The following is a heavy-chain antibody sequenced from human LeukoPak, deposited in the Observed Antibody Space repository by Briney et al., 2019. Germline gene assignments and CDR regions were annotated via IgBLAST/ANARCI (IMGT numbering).Heavy chain of an antibody. D-gene: IGHD3-10*01. CDR2: SRNKANSYIT. Sequence: GGSLRLSCAASGFTFSDHYMDWVRQAPGKGLEWVGRSRNKANSYITDYAASVMGRFTISRDDSKNSLYLQINSLKPEDTAVYYCARLFGSGTYYMSDYWGQGTLVTVSS. J-gene: IGHJ4*02. CDR3: ARLFGSGTYYMSDY. CDR1: GFTFSDHY. V-gene: IGHV3-72*01.